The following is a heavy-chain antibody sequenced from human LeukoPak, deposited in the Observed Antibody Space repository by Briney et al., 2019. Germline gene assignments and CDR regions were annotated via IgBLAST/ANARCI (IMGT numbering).Heavy chain of an antibody. CDR2: ISYDGSNK. CDR3: AKPSPVTLYYFDY. D-gene: IGHD4-17*01. CDR1: GFTFSSYG. V-gene: IGHV3-30*18. Sequence: GGSLRLSCAASGFTFSSYGMHWVRQAPVKGLEWVAVISYDGSNKYYADSVKGRFTISRDNSKNTLYLQMNSLRAEDTAVYYCAKPSPVTLYYFDYWGQGTLVTVSS. J-gene: IGHJ4*02.